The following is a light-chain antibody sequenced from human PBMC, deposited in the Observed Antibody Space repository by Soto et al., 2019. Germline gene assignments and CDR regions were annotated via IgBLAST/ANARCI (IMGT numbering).Light chain of an antibody. CDR3: SSYTSSSTYV. CDR1: SSDIGAYDY. V-gene: IGLV2-14*01. CDR2: EVN. Sequence: QSAPTQPASLSGSPGQSITISCTGTSSDIGAYDYVSWFQQHPGKAPKLMISEVNNRPSGVSNRFSGSKSGNTAYLTISGLQAEDEADYYCSSYTSSSTYVFGTGTKLTVL. J-gene: IGLJ1*01.